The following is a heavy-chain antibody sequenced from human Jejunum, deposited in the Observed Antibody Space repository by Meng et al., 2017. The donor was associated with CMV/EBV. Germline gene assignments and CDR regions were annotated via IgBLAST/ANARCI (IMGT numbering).Heavy chain of an antibody. V-gene: IGHV3-33*06. D-gene: IGHD5/OR15-5a*01. Sequence: ASGFTFNTSGMHWVRQAPGKGLEWVALIWYDGSYKYYGDSVTGRFTISRDNSKNTLYLDLDSLRAEDTAIYYCAKEGSVYYSGLDVWGQGTTVTVSS. CDR2: IWYDGSYK. J-gene: IGHJ6*02. CDR3: AKEGSVYYSGLDV. CDR1: GFTFNTSG.